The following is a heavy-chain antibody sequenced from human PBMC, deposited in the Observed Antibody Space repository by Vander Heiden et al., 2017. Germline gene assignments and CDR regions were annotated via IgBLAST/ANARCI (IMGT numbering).Heavy chain of an antibody. D-gene: IGHD3-22*01. V-gene: IGHV3-30*18. CDR1: AFTFSSYG. CDR3: AKDSTMIVVAPDY. J-gene: IGHJ4*02. CDR2: ISYDGSNK. Sequence: QVQLVESVGGVVQPGRSLRLSCAASAFTFSSYGLHWVRQAPSKGLEWVAVISYDGSNKYYADSVKGRFTISRDNSKNTLYLQMNSLRAEDTAVYYCAKDSTMIVVAPDYWGQGTLVTVSS.